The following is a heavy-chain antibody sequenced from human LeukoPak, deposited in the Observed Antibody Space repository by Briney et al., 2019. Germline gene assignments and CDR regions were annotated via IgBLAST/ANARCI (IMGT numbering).Heavy chain of an antibody. D-gene: IGHD3-22*01. CDR2: INPNSGGT. CDR1: GYTFTGYY. Sequence: ASVKVSCKASGYTFTGYYMHWGRQAPGQGLEWLGWINPNSGGTNYAQKFQGRITMTRDTSITTAYMELSSLTSDHTAVYYCARLDITIIPYWGQGTLVTVPS. CDR3: ARLDITIIPY. J-gene: IGHJ4*02. V-gene: IGHV1-2*02.